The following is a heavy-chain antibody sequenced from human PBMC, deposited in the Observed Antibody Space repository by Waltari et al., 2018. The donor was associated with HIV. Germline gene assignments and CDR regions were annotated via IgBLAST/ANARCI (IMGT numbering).Heavy chain of an antibody. CDR2: IYYSGST. CDR3: ARSDSAFLEILVSYFDY. J-gene: IGHJ4*02. CDR1: GGSISSSSYY. D-gene: IGHD3-3*01. V-gene: IGHV4-39*01. Sequence: QLQLQESGPGLVKPSETLSLTCTVSGGSISSSSYYWGWIRQPPGKGLEWIGSIYYSGSTYYNPSLKSRVTISVDTSKNQFSLKLSSVTAADTAVYYCARSDSAFLEILVSYFDYWGQGTLVTVSS.